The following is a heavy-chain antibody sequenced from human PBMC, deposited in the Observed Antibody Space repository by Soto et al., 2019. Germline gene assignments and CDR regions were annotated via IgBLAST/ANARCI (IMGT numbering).Heavy chain of an antibody. V-gene: IGHV1-18*04. D-gene: IGHD3-22*01. J-gene: IGHJ3*02. CDR2: ISAYNGNT. CDR1: GYTFTSYG. Sequence: ASVKVSCKASGYTFTSYGISWVRQAPGQGLEWMGWISAYNGNTNYAQKLQGRVTMTTDTSTGTAYMELRSLRSDDTAVYYCARVAYYYDSSGYYSPAFDIWGQRTMVTVSS. CDR3: ARVAYYYDSSGYYSPAFDI.